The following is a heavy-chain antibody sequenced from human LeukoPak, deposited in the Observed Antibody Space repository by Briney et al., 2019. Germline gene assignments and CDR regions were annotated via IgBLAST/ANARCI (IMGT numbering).Heavy chain of an antibody. V-gene: IGHV4-30-2*01. CDR1: GGSISSGGYY. J-gene: IGHJ4*02. D-gene: IGHD1-26*01. CDR3: ARVRPIYSGSYFFDY. Sequence: PSQTLSLTCTVSGGSISSGGYYWSWIRQPPGKGLEWIGYIYHSGSTYYNPSLKSRVTISVDRSKNQFSLKLSSVTAADTAVYYCARVRPIYSGSYFFDYWGQGTLVTVSS. CDR2: IYHSGST.